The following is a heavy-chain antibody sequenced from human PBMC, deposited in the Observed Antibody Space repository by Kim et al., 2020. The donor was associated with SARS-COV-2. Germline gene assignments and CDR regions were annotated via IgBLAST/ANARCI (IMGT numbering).Heavy chain of an antibody. V-gene: IGHV3-9*01. CDR3: AKAQTGYSSGWIHY. D-gene: IGHD6-19*01. CDR2: ISWNSGSI. Sequence: GGSLRLSCAASGFTFDDYAMHWVRQAPGKGLEWVSGISWNSGSIGYADSVKGRFTISRDNAKNSLYLQMNSLRAEDTALYYCAKAQTGYSSGWIHYWGQGTLVTVSS. CDR1: GFTFDDYA. J-gene: IGHJ4*02.